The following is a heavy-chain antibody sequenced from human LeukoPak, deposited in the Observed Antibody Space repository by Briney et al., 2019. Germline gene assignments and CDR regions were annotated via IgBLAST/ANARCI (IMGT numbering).Heavy chain of an antibody. D-gene: IGHD4-17*01. CDR3: ARYGDGSMDV. CDR2: IYYSGST. J-gene: IGHJ6*02. Sequence: SETLSLTCTVSGGSISSDYWSWIRQPPGKGLEWIGYIYYSGSTNYNPSLKSRVTISVDTSKNQFSLKLSSVTAADTAVYYCARYGDGSMDVWGQGTTVTVSS. V-gene: IGHV4-59*01. CDR1: GGSISSDY.